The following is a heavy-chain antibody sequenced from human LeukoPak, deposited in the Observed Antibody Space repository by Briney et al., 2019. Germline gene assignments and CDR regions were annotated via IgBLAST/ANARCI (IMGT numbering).Heavy chain of an antibody. V-gene: IGHV1-8*01. Sequence: ASVKVSCKASGYTFTSYDINWVRQATGQGLEWMGWMNPNSGNTGYAQKFQGRVTMTRNTSISTAYMELSSLRSEDTAVYYCARVGGDYVNNGMDVWGQGTTVTVSS. J-gene: IGHJ6*02. CDR3: ARVGGDYVNNGMDV. CDR2: MNPNSGNT. CDR1: GYTFTSYD. D-gene: IGHD4-17*01.